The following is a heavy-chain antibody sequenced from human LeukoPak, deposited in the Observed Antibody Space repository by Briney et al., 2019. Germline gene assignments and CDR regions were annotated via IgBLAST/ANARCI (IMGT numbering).Heavy chain of an antibody. CDR2: ISAYNGNT. J-gene: IGHJ4*02. V-gene: IGHV1-18*01. Sequence: ASVKVSCKAAGDTFSSEGSRWVGQGRGQGLERMGWISAYNGNTNYAQKLQGRVTMTTDTSTSTAYMELRSLRSDDTAVYYCARARRSGYCSSTRCYLYDYWGQGPLVTVSS. D-gene: IGHD2-2*01. CDR3: ARARRSGYCSSTRCYLYDY. CDR1: GDTFSSEG.